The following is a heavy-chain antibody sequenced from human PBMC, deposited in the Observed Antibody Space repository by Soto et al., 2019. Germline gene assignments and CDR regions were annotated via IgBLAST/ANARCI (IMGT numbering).Heavy chain of an antibody. CDR1: GVSVSSAGYY. CDR3: VRSVNYYYYGVDV. Sequence: KLSETLSLTCTVSGVSVSSAGYYWTWIRQPPGKGLEWMGYISYSGSTYYNPSLKSRITISLDTSKSQFSLNLTSVTAADTAVYYCVRSVNYYYYGVDVWGQGTTVTVSS. J-gene: IGHJ6*02. CDR2: ISYSGST. V-gene: IGHV4-31*03.